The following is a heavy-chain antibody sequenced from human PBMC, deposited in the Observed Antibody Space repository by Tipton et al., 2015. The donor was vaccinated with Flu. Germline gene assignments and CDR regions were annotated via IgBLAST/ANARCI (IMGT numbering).Heavy chain of an antibody. V-gene: IGHV4-38-2*01. J-gene: IGHJ4*02. CDR1: GSSISSDDY. CDR3: ARCSRELVWFGKGGFDY. CDR2: MSHRGSS. Sequence: TLSLTCDVSGSSISSDDYWGWIRQPPGKGLEWIGSMSHRGSSYFKPSLKSRVSISVDTSKNQFSLTLTSVTAADTAVYFCARCSRELVWFGKGGFDYWGQGILVAVSS. D-gene: IGHD3-10*01.